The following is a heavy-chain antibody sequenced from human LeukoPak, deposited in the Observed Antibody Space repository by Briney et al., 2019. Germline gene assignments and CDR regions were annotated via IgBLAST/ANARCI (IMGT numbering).Heavy chain of an antibody. J-gene: IGHJ4*02. V-gene: IGHV4-34*01. CDR3: ARTTLLGTQDY. Sequence: SETLSLTCAVYGGSFSGYYWSWIRQPPGKGLEWIGEINHSGSTNYNPSLKSRVTISVDTSKNQLSLKLSSVTAADTAVYFCARTTLLGTQDYWGRGTLVTVSS. D-gene: IGHD1-1*01. CDR2: INHSGST. CDR1: GGSFSGYY.